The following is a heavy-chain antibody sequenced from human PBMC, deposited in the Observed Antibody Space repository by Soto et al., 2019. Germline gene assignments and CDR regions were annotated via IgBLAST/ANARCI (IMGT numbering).Heavy chain of an antibody. CDR1: GGSFSGYY. V-gene: IGHV4-34*01. D-gene: IGHD4-17*01. J-gene: IGHJ3*02. Sequence: SETLSLTCAVYGGSFSGYYWSWIRQPPGKGLEWIGDINHSGSTNYNPSLKSRVTISVDTSKNQFSLKLSSVTAADTAVYYCARRGYGDYKGAFDIWGQGTMVTVSS. CDR3: ARRGYGDYKGAFDI. CDR2: INHSGST.